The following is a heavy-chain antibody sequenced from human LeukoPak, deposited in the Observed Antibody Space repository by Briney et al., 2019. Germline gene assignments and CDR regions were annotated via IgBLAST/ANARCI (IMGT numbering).Heavy chain of an antibody. Sequence: GGSLRLSCAASGFTFSVSAMHWVRQASGKGLEWVGRIRSKANSYATAYAAWVKGRFTSPRDDSKNTAYVQMNSLKHEGTSVCYCCSVRGVIFLGGQGTLVTVSS. CDR3: CSVRGVIFL. D-gene: IGHD3-10*01. CDR1: GFTFSVSA. J-gene: IGHJ4*02. CDR2: IRSKANSYAT. V-gene: IGHV3-73*01.